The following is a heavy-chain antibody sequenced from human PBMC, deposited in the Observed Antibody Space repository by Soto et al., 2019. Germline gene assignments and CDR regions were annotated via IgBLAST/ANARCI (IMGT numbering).Heavy chain of an antibody. D-gene: IGHD3-10*01. J-gene: IGHJ6*02. V-gene: IGHV1-18*01. CDR1: GYTFTSYG. Sequence: ASVKVSCKASGYTFTSYGISWVRQAPGQGLEWMGWISAYNGNTNYAQKLQGRVTMTTDTSTSTAYMELRSLRSYDTAVYYCARVNYYGSGSYYNYYYYGMDVWGQGTTVTVSS. CDR2: ISAYNGNT. CDR3: ARVNYYGSGSYYNYYYYGMDV.